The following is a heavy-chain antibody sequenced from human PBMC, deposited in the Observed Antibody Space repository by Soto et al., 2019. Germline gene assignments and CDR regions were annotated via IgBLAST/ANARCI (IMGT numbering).Heavy chain of an antibody. J-gene: IGHJ6*02. Sequence: QVQLVQSGAEVKKPGASVKVSCKASGYTFTSYGISWVRQAPGQGLEWMGWISDYNGNTNYAQKLQGRVTLHPDTSISTAYMELRSLRSDDTAVYYCARGVRLGSYYYYYGMDVWGQGTTVTVSS. CDR1: GYTFTSYG. V-gene: IGHV1-18*01. D-gene: IGHD3-10*01. CDR3: ARGVRLGSYYYYYGMDV. CDR2: ISDYNGNT.